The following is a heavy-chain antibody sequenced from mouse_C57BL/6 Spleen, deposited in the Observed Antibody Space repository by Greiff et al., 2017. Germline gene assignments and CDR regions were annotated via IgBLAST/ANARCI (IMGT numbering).Heavy chain of an antibody. J-gene: IGHJ2*01. CDR3: ARDAGRGDCDY. CDR1: GFTFSDYY. CDR2: INYDGSST. D-gene: IGHD3-3*01. V-gene: IGHV5-16*01. Sequence: EVQLQESEGGLVQPGSSMKLSCTASGFTFSDYYMAWVRQVPEKGLEWVANINYDGSSTYYLDSLKSRFIISRDNAKNILYLQMSSLKSEDTATYYCARDAGRGDCDYWGQGTTLTVSS.